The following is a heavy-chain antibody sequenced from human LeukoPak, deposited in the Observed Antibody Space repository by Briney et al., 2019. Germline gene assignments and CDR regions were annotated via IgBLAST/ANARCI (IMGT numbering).Heavy chain of an antibody. D-gene: IGHD6-13*01. Sequence: GRSLRLSCAASGFTFSSYAMHWVRQAPGKGLEWVAVISYDGSNKYYADSVKGRFTISGDNSKNTLYLQMNSLRAEDTAVYYCAREPPLGYWGQGTLVTVSS. CDR2: ISYDGSNK. CDR1: GFTFSSYA. V-gene: IGHV3-30-3*01. J-gene: IGHJ4*02. CDR3: AREPPLGY.